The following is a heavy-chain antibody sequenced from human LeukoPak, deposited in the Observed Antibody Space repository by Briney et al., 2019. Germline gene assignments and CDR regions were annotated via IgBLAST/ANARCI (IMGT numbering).Heavy chain of an antibody. CDR3: ARGASGDFWSGYYFGYYYYYMDV. CDR2: MNPNSGNT. D-gene: IGHD3-3*01. V-gene: IGHV1-8*03. Sequence: GASVKVSCKASGCTFTSYDINWVRQATGQGLEWMGWMNPNSGNTGYAQKFQGRVTITRNTSISTAYMELSSLRSEDTAVYYCARGASGDFWSGYYFGYYYYYMDVWGKGTTVTVSS. J-gene: IGHJ6*03. CDR1: GCTFTSYD.